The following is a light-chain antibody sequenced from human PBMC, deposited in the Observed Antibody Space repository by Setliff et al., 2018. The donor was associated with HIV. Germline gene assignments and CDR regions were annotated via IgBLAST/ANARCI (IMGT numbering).Light chain of an antibody. J-gene: IGLJ1*01. V-gene: IGLV2-23*02. Sequence: QSALTQPASVSGSPGQSITISCTGTSSDVGSYNLVSWYQQHPGKAPKLMIYEVGKRPSGVSNRFSGSKSGNTASLTISGLQAEDEADYYCCSYAGSRIFYVFGTGTKVTVL. CDR2: EVG. CDR1: SSDVGSYNL. CDR3: CSYAGSRIFYV.